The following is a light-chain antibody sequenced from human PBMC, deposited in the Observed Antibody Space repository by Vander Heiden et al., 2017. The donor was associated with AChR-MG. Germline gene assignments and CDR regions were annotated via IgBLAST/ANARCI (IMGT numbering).Light chain of an antibody. CDR2: AAS. J-gene: IGKJ4*01. Sequence: DIQMTQSPSSLSASVGDRVTITCRASQSISSYLNWYQQKPGKAPKLLIYAASSLQSGVPSRFSGSGSGTDFTLTISSLQPEDFAPYSCQQSYSTPLTFGGATKVEIK. CDR1: QSISSY. CDR3: QQSYSTPLT. V-gene: IGKV1-39*01.